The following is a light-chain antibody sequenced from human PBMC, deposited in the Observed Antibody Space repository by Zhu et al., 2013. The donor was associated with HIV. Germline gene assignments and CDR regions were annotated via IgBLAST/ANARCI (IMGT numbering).Light chain of an antibody. V-gene: IGKV3-11*01. CDR2: DAS. CDR1: QSVSRY. J-gene: IGKJ4*01. Sequence: EIVLTQSPATLSLSPGERATLSCRASQSVSRYLAWYQQKPGQAPRLLIYDASTRATGIPARFSGSGSGTDFTLTISSLEPEDFAVYYCQHRSNWLTFGGGTKVEIK. CDR3: QHRSNWLT.